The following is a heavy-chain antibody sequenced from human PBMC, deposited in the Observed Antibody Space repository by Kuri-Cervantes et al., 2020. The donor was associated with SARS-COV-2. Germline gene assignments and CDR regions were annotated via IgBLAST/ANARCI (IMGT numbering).Heavy chain of an antibody. J-gene: IGHJ4*01. CDR2: ISGNGDTT. Sequence: GGSLRLSCAASGFTFSSYSMNWVRQAPGKGLEWVSSISGNGDTTYYAASVEGRFTISRDNSWNTLYVQMNSLRAEDTAVYYCAKQSIAPSGASWVWSFEYWGHGALVTVSS. CDR3: AKQSIAPSGASWVWSFEY. V-gene: IGHV3-23*01. D-gene: IGHD6-13*01. CDR1: GFTFSSYS.